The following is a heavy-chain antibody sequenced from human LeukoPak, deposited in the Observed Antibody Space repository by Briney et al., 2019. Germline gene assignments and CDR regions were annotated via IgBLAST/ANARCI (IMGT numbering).Heavy chain of an antibody. CDR2: LSHGGDT. CDR1: GGSLTGYY. Sequence: SETLSLTCVVYGGSLTGYYMSWIRQSPGKGLEWLGELSHGGDTNYNPSLKRRVTISVDTSKNQFSQRLTSLTAADTAVYFCASPSECCGSAFRLWGRGTLVTASS. J-gene: IGHJ2*01. CDR3: ASPSECCGSAFRL. D-gene: IGHD1-26*01. V-gene: IGHV4-34*01.